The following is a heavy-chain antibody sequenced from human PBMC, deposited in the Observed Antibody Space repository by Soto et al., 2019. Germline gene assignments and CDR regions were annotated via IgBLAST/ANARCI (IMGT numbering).Heavy chain of an antibody. D-gene: IGHD3-9*01. V-gene: IGHV3-21*01. CDR1: GFTFSIYS. CDR2: ISSSSSYI. CDR3: ARGARYFDWLLTPTPTPDYFDY. J-gene: IGHJ4*02. Sequence: PGGSLRLSCAASGFTFSIYSINWVRQAPGKGLEWVSSISSSSSYIYYADSVKGRFTISRDNAKNSLYLQMNSLRAEDTAVYYCARGARYFDWLLTPTPTPDYFDYWGQGTLVTVSS.